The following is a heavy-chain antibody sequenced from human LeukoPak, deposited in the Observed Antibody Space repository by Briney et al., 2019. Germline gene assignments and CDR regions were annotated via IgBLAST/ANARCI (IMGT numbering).Heavy chain of an antibody. CDR2: ISGSGDRT. J-gene: IGHJ5*02. D-gene: IGHD3-16*01. V-gene: IGHV3-23*01. CDR1: GFTFSSYG. CDR3: ARHITWGPYNWFDP. Sequence: GGSLRLSCAASGFTFSSYGMSWVRQAPGKGLEWVSAISGSGDRTYYADSVKGRFTISRDNSKNTLYLQMNSLRAEDTAVYYCARHITWGPYNWFDPWGQGTLVTVSS.